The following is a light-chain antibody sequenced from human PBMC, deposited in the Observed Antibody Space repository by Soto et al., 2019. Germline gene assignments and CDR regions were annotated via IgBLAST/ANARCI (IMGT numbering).Light chain of an antibody. J-gene: IGKJ1*01. CDR1: QSVSNY. CDR3: QQYGGSPQT. CDR2: GAS. V-gene: IGKV3-20*01. Sequence: EIVLTQSPGTLSLSPGERATLSCRASQSVSNYLAWYQQKPGQAPRLLIYGASRRATVIPDRFSGSGSGTDFTLNISRLEPEDVAVYYCQQYGGSPQTFGQGTNVEIK.